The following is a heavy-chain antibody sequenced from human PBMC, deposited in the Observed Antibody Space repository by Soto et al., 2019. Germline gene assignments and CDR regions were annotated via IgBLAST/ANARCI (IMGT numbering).Heavy chain of an antibody. J-gene: IGHJ4*02. D-gene: IGHD3-10*01. Sequence: QVQLVQSGAGEKTPGSSVKVSCKASGGTVRQTVISWVRQAPGQGLEWMGGIIPTYGTPNSAQKFQGRITITADKSTSTAYMELNSLNSPDTAVYFCATGTRPGGYYVEIWGQGPLVTVSS. CDR2: IIPTYGTP. V-gene: IGHV1-69*06. CDR3: ATGTRPGGYYVEI. CDR1: GGTVRQTV.